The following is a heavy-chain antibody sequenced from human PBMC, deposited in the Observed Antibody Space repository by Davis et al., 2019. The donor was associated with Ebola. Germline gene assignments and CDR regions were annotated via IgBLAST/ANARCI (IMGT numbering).Heavy chain of an antibody. Sequence: PSETLSLTCAVYGGSFGDYFWSWIRQAPGKGLEWIAEINRRGRTYYNPSLKSRLAMSVDTSRTQFSLKLTSVTAADTAIYYCARLALTGRSSDSGWFDPWGQGTLVTVST. V-gene: IGHV4-34*01. J-gene: IGHJ5*02. D-gene: IGHD1-14*01. CDR1: GGSFGDYF. CDR3: ARLALTGRSSDSGWFDP. CDR2: INRRGRT.